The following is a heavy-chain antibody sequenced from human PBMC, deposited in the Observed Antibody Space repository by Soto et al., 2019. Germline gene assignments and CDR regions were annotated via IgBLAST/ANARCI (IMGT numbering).Heavy chain of an antibody. V-gene: IGHV3-48*03. CDR2: ISSSGSTI. D-gene: IGHD4-17*01. CDR3: AREVRYGDLDY. Sequence: LRLSCAASGFTFSSYEMNWVRQAPGKGLEWVSYISSSGSTIYYADSVKGRFTISRDNAKNSLYLQMNSLRAEDTAVYYCAREVRYGDLDYWGQGTLVTVSS. J-gene: IGHJ4*02. CDR1: GFTFSSYE.